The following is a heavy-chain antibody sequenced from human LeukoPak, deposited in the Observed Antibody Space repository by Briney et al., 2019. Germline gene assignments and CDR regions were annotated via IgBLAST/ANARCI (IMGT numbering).Heavy chain of an antibody. J-gene: IGHJ4*02. D-gene: IGHD2-2*01. Sequence: SETLSLTCIVSGGSVSSSGYYWGWLRQPPGKGLEWIGSINYSGTTYYNPSLGSRVTISVDTSKNQFSLKLSSVTAADTAVYYCARVDIVIVPSANFDCWGQGTLVTVSS. V-gene: IGHV4-39*01. CDR3: ARVDIVIVPSANFDC. CDR2: INYSGTT. CDR1: GGSVSSSGYY.